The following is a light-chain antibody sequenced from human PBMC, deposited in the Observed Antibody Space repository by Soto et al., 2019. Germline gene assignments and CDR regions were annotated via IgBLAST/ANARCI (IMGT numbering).Light chain of an antibody. J-gene: IGKJ4*01. Sequence: DIQMTQSPSTLSATVGDRVTITCRASQSISSWLAWYQQKPGKAPKLLIYDASSLESGVPSRFSGSGSGTEFSLTISSLQPDDFATYYCQQYRTFGGGTKVDIK. CDR2: DAS. CDR1: QSISSW. V-gene: IGKV1-5*01. CDR3: QQYRT.